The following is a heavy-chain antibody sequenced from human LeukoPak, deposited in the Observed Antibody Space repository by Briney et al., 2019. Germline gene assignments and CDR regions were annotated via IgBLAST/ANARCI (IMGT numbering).Heavy chain of an antibody. D-gene: IGHD1-26*01. CDR3: ARDIRMVGATLYFDY. J-gene: IGHJ4*02. CDR1: GVSIRNYC. V-gene: IGHV4-59*01. CDR2: IYSSGST. Sequence: SETLSLTCTVSGVSIRNYCWNWIRQPPGKGLEWIANIYSSGSTYYNPSLKSRVTISIDTSKNQFSLRLSSVTTADTAVYYCARDIRMVGATLYFDYWGQGTLVTVSS.